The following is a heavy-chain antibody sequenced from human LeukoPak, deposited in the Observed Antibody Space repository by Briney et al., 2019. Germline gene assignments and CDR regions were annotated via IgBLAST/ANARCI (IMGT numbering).Heavy chain of an antibody. D-gene: IGHD6-13*01. Sequence: AASVKVSCKASGCTFTGYYMHWVRQAPGQGLEWMGWINPNSGGTNYAQKFQGRVTMTRDTSISTAYMELSRLRSDDTAVYYCASEVAAAGLFDPWGQGTLVTVSS. J-gene: IGHJ5*02. CDR2: INPNSGGT. CDR1: GCTFTGYY. V-gene: IGHV1-2*02. CDR3: ASEVAAAGLFDP.